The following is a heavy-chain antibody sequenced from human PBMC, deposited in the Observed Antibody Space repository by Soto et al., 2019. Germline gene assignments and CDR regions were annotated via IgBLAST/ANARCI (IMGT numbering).Heavy chain of an antibody. CDR2: FFHGGRT. Sequence: QLRLQESGPGLVKPSETLSLICTVSGASISTSSDYWGWIRQPPGKGLEWIGNFFHGGRTYYNPSLQRRVTISEDTSNNQFSLNVSSVTAADAAVYYCARHLESSDYSSSYYGMDVWGPGTTVTVSS. J-gene: IGHJ6*02. CDR1: GASISTSSDY. V-gene: IGHV4-39*01. D-gene: IGHD4-17*01. CDR3: ARHLESSDYSSSYYGMDV.